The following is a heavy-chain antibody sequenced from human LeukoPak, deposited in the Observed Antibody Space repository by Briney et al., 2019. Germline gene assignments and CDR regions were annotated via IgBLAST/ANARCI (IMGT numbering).Heavy chain of an antibody. Sequence: SETLSLTCTVSGGSISSSSYYWSWIRQAPGKGLEWIGYIYYSGSTNYNPSLKSRVTISVDTSKNQFSLKLSSVTAADTAVYYCARASVYSSTIDYWGQGTLVTVSS. CDR3: ARASVYSSTIDY. D-gene: IGHD6-13*01. J-gene: IGHJ4*02. V-gene: IGHV4-61*01. CDR1: GGSISSSSYY. CDR2: IYYSGST.